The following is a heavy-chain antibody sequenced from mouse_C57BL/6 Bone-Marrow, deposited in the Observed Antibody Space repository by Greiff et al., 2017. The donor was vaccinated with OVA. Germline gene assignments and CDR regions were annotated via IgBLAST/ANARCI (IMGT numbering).Heavy chain of an antibody. CDR3: TRIDGYYPWFAY. CDR2: ISSGGDYI. V-gene: IGHV5-9-1*02. J-gene: IGHJ3*01. D-gene: IGHD2-3*01. Sequence: DVHLVESGEGLVKPGGSLKLSCAASGFTFSSYAMSWVRQTPEKRLEWVAYISSGGDYIYYADTVKGRFTISRDNARNTLYLQMSSLKSEDTAMYYCTRIDGYYPWFAYWGQGTLVTVSA. CDR1: GFTFSSYA.